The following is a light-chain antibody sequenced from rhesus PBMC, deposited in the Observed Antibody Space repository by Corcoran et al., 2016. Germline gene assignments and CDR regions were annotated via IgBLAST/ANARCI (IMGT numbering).Light chain of an antibody. CDR1: QNIYRN. CDR2: AAS. Sequence: DIQMTQSPSALSASVGDRVTISCRASQNIYRNLAWYQQKPGKALKFLIYAASSLQTGIPSRFSGSGSGTDFTLTISSLQPEDSAAYYCQHYYDNPYSFGRGTKVEIK. J-gene: IGKJ2*01. V-gene: IGKV1S12*01. CDR3: QHYYDNPYS.